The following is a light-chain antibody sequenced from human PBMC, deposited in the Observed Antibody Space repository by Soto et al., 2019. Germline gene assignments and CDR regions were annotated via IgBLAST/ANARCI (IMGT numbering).Light chain of an antibody. CDR2: GAS. CDR1: QRISSN. Sequence: EVVMTQSPATLSVSPGERATLSCRASQRISSNLAWYQQRPGQAPRLLIYGASTRAPGIPARFSGSGSETEFTLTISSLQSEDFAVYYCQHYNNWPPWTFGQGTKVEIK. J-gene: IGKJ1*01. V-gene: IGKV3-15*01. CDR3: QHYNNWPPWT.